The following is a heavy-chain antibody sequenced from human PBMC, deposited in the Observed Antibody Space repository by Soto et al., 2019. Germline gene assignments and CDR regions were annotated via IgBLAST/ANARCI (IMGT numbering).Heavy chain of an antibody. Sequence: GGSLRLSCAASGFTVSDYYMSWIRQAPGKGLEWVSYISRSGGATYADSVRGRFTISRDNSENTLYLQMNSLRAEVTAVYYCAKIFYSPTDLLAIDAFDIWGQGTMVTVSS. J-gene: IGHJ3*02. V-gene: IGHV3-11*01. CDR3: AKIFYSPTDLLAIDAFDI. CDR2: ISRSGGA. CDR1: GFTVSDYY. D-gene: IGHD4-4*01.